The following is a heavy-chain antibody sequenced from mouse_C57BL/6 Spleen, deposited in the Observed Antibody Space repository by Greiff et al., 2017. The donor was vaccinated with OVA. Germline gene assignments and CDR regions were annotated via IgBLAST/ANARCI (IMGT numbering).Heavy chain of an antibody. D-gene: IGHD3-2*02. CDR3: ARDSSGYVVAY. CDR1: GYTFTSYW. CDR2: IYPGSGST. Sequence: QVQLQQSGAELVKPGASVKMSCKASGYTFTSYWITWVKQRPGQGLEWIGDIYPGSGSTNYNEKFKSKATLTVDTSSSTAYMQLSSLTSEDSAVYYCARDSSGYVVAYWGQGTLVTVSA. J-gene: IGHJ3*01. V-gene: IGHV1-55*01.